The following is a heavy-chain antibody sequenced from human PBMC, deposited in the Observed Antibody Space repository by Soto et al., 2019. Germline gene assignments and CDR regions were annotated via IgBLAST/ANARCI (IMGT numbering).Heavy chain of an antibody. CDR3: ARARGGYYDSYYFDY. J-gene: IGHJ4*02. Sequence: GGSLRLSCAASGFTFSSYGMHWVRQAPGKGLEWVAVIWYDGSNKYYADSVKGRFTISRDNSKNTLYLQMNSLRAEDTAVYYCARARGGYYDSYYFDYWGQGTLVTVSS. CDR1: GFTFSSYG. V-gene: IGHV3-33*01. D-gene: IGHD3-22*01. CDR2: IWYDGSNK.